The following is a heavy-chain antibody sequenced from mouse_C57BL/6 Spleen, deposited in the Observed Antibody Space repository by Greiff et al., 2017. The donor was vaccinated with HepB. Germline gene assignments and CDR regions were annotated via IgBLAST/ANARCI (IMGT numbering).Heavy chain of an antibody. J-gene: IGHJ3*01. V-gene: IGHV1-7*01. CDR2: INPSSGYT. Sequence: VQLQQSGAELAKPGASVKLSCKASGYTFTSYWMHWVKQRPGQGLEWIGYINPSSGYTKYNQKFKDKATLTAEKSSSTAYMQLSSLTYEHSAVYYCTRSNYYGCRTFAFWRQGTLVTVSA. CDR3: TRSNYYGCRTFAF. CDR1: GYTFTSYW. D-gene: IGHD1-1*01.